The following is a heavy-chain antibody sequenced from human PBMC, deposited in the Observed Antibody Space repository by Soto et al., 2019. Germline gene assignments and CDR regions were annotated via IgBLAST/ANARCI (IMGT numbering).Heavy chain of an antibody. Sequence: ASVKVSCKASGYTFTSYGISWVRQAPGQGVEGMGWISAYNGNTNYAQKLQGRVTMTTDTSTSTAYMELRSLRSDDTAVYYCARTGFYYYGSGSPVAVDYWGQGTLVTVSS. J-gene: IGHJ4*02. V-gene: IGHV1-18*04. D-gene: IGHD3-10*01. CDR2: ISAYNGNT. CDR1: GYTFTSYG. CDR3: ARTGFYYYGSGSPVAVDY.